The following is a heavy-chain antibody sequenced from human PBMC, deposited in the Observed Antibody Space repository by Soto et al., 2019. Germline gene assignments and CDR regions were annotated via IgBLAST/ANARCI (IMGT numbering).Heavy chain of an antibody. D-gene: IGHD1-26*01. Sequence: SSETLSLTCAVYGGSFSGYYWSWIRQPPGKGLEWIGEINHSGSTNYNPSLKSRVTISVDTSKNQFSLKLSSVTAADTAVYYCARGLRGLVGATWAYYYYGTDVWGQGTTVTVSS. V-gene: IGHV4-34*01. CDR1: GGSFSGYY. CDR2: INHSGST. J-gene: IGHJ6*02. CDR3: ARGLRGLVGATWAYYYYGTDV.